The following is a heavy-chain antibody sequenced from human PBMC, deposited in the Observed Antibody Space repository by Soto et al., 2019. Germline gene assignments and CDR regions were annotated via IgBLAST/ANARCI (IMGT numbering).Heavy chain of an antibody. D-gene: IGHD5-12*01. J-gene: IGHJ6*02. CDR3: ARDNREATRLVYYYGMDV. CDR2: IIPIFGTA. V-gene: IGHV1-69*01. CDR1: GGTFSSYA. Sequence: QVQLVQSGAEVKKPGSSVKVSCKASGGTFSSYAISWVRQAPGQGLEWMGGIIPIFGTANYAQKFQGRVTITADESTSTAYRELSSLRSEDTAVYYCARDNREATRLVYYYGMDVWGQGTTVTVSS.